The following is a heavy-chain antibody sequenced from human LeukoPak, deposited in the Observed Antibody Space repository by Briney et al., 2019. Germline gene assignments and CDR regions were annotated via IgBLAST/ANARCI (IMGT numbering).Heavy chain of an antibody. CDR1: GFSFDTYN. J-gene: IGHJ5*02. CDR3: ARDLSGSYYSPWFDP. D-gene: IGHD1-26*01. CDR2: ISRESDYL. Sequence: KSGGSLEPSLAASGFSFDTYNLTWVRQAPGQGLEWVAYISRESDYLYYGVSLKGRFTISRDNSKNTLYLQMNSLRAEDTAVYYCARDLSGSYYSPWFDPWGQGTLVTVSS. V-gene: IGHV3-21*01.